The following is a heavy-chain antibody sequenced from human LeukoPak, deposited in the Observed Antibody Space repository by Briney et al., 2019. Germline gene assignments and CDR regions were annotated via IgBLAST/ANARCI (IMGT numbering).Heavy chain of an antibody. J-gene: IGHJ4*02. CDR3: TIRSGYYPNDY. CDR1: GFTFSGSA. CDR2: IRSKANSYAT. Sequence: GGSLRLSCAASGFTFSGSAMHWVRQASGKGLEWVGRIRSKANSYATAYAASVKGRFTISRDDSKNTAYLQMNSLKTEDTAVNYCTIRSGYYPNDYWGQGTLVTVSS. V-gene: IGHV3-73*01. D-gene: IGHD3-22*01.